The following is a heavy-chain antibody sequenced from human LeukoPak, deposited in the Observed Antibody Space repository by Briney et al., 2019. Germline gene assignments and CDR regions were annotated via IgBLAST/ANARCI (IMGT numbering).Heavy chain of an antibody. J-gene: IGHJ4*02. Sequence: SETLSLTCTVSGGSISSGGYYWSWIRQHPGKGLEWIGYIYYSGGTYYNPSLKSRVTISVDTSKNQFSLKLSSVTAADTAVYYCARDRRAVAGFFDYWGQGTLVTVSS. D-gene: IGHD6-19*01. CDR3: ARDRRAVAGFFDY. V-gene: IGHV4-31*03. CDR1: GGSISSGGYY. CDR2: IYYSGGT.